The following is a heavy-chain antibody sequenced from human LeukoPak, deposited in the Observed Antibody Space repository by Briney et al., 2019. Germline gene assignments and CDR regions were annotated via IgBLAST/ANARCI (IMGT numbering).Heavy chain of an antibody. CDR3: ARGEGYSSGWSLIKADY. CDR1: GYTFTSYD. CDR2: MNPNSGNT. D-gene: IGHD6-13*01. Sequence: GASGKVSCKASGYTFTSYDINWVRQATGQGLEWMGWMNPNSGNTGYAQKFQGRVTMTRNTSISTAYMELSSLRSEDTAVYYCARGEGYSSGWSLIKADYWGQGTLVTVSS. V-gene: IGHV1-8*01. J-gene: IGHJ4*02.